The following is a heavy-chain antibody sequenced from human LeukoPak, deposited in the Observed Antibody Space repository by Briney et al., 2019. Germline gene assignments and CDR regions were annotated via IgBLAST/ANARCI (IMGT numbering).Heavy chain of an antibody. CDR1: GGSISSYY. CDR3: APSPCSGDSCYRFDF. CDR2: IYYSGST. Sequence: SETLSLTCTVSGGSISSYYWSWIRQPPGKGLEWIGHIYYSGSTHYNPSLKSRVTISVDTSKNQFSLKLSSVTAADTAVYYCAPSPCSGDSCYRFDFWGQGTQVTVSS. J-gene: IGHJ4*02. V-gene: IGHV4-59*12. D-gene: IGHD2-15*01.